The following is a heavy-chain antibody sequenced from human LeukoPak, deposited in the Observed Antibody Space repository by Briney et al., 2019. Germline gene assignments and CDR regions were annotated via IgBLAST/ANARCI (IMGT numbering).Heavy chain of an antibody. CDR3: ARDGDTVLTRGYYFYMDV. V-gene: IGHV3-21*01. CDR2: MSTSSSYI. D-gene: IGHD4-23*01. CDR1: GFTFNTYT. J-gene: IGHJ6*03. Sequence: PGGSLRLSCAASGFTFNTYTMNWVRQARGKGLEWVSSMSTSSSYIYYADSVKGRFTISRHNAKNSLYLQMNSLRAEDTAVYYCARDGDTVLTRGYYFYMDVWGKGTTVTVSS.